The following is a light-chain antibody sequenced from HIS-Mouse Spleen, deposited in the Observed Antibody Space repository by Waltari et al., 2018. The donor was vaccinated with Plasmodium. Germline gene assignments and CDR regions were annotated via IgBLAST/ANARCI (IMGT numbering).Light chain of an antibody. CDR3: CSYAGSSTWV. Sequence: QSALTQPASVSGSPGQSITISCTGTSSDVGRYHFFSWYQQHPGKAPKLMIYEGSKRPSGVSNRFSGSKSGNTASLTISGLQAEDEADYYCCSYAGSSTWVFGGGTKLTVL. V-gene: IGLV2-23*01. CDR1: SSDVGRYHF. CDR2: EGS. J-gene: IGLJ3*02.